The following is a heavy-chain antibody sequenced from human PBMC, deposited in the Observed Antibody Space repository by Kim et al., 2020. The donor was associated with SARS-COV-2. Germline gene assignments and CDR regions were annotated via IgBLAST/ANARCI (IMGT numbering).Heavy chain of an antibody. J-gene: IGHJ6*02. D-gene: IGHD3-3*01. V-gene: IGHV3-7*01. CDR3: ARDQVFGVPYGMDV. CDR2: IKQDGSEK. CDR1: GFTFSSYW. Sequence: GGSLRLSCAASGFTFSSYWMSWVRQAPGKGLEWVANIKQDGSEKYYVDSVKGRFTISRDNAKNSLYLQMNSLRAEDTAVYYCARDQVFGVPYGMDVWGQGTTVTVSS.